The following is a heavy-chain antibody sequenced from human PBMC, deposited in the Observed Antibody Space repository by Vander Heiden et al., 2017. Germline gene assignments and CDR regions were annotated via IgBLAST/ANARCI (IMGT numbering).Heavy chain of an antibody. CDR2: ISSSGDST. CDR3: AKVGYCSVHTCYARGNGYFDF. Sequence: GFSFSSYALSWVRQAPGKGLECVSGISSSGDSTYYADSVKGRFTISRDKSKNTLYLHMNSLRADDTALYRCAKVGYCSVHTCYARGNGYFDFWGQGTLVTVSS. D-gene: IGHD2-15*01. V-gene: IGHV3-23*01. J-gene: IGHJ4*02. CDR1: GFSFSSYA.